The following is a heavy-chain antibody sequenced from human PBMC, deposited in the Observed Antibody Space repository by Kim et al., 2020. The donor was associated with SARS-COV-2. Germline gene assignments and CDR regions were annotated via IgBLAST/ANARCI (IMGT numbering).Heavy chain of an antibody. CDR1: GGSISSSSYY. CDR3: ARDPYSSSWLSQLYYYYGMDV. Sequence: SETLSLTCTVSGGSISSSSYYWGWIRQPPGKGLEWIGSIYYSGSTYYNPSLKSRVTISVDTSKNQFSLKLSSVTAADTAVYYCARDPYSSSWLSQLYYYYGMDVWGQGTTVTVSS. D-gene: IGHD6-13*01. CDR2: IYYSGST. V-gene: IGHV4-39*07. J-gene: IGHJ6*02.